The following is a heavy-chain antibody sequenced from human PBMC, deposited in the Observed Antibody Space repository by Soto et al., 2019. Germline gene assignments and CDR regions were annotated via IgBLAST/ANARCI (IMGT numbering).Heavy chain of an antibody. J-gene: IGHJ6*02. Sequence: PGGSLRLSCAASGFTFSSYDMHWVRQATGKGLEWVSAIGTAGDTYYPGSVKGRFTISRENAKNSLYLQMNSLRAEDTAVYYCASAFLQYDFWSGYSREDYGFDAWGQGTTVSVAS. CDR1: GFTFSSYD. V-gene: IGHV3-13*01. CDR3: ASAFLQYDFWSGYSREDYGFDA. D-gene: IGHD3-3*01. CDR2: IGTAGDT.